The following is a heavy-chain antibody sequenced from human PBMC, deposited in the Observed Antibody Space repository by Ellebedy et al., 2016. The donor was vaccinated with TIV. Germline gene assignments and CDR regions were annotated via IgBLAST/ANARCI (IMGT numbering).Heavy chain of an antibody. CDR1: GYSFTSYW. CDR2: IYSGYSET. V-gene: IGHV5-51*01. J-gene: IGHJ4*02. Sequence: GESLKISCTGSGYSFTSYWIGWVRQIPGKGLEWVGIIYSGYSETTYSPSFQGQVPISADKSISTAYLQLSSLKASDTAMYYCARRPRTWSGGSDYWGQGTLVTVPS. CDR3: ARRPRTWSGGSDY. D-gene: IGHD2-15*01.